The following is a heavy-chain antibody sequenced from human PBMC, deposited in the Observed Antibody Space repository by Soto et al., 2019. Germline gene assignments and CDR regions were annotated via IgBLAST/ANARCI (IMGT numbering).Heavy chain of an antibody. CDR1: GFTFRNYA. V-gene: IGHV3-23*01. CDR2: FSGSGGST. CDR3: ARDWTGDTCPCLDV. Sequence: EVQLLESGGGLLQPGGSLGLPCAAAGFTFRNYALPGAGQSPGRGREWVSTFSGSGGSTYYADSVRGRFTSSRDNSKNTLFLQMNSLRVEDTAIYYCARDWTGDTCPCLDVWGQGTTVSVSS. D-gene: IGHD3-3*01. J-gene: IGHJ6*02.